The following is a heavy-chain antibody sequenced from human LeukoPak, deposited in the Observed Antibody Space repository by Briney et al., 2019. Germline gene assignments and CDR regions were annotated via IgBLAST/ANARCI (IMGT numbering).Heavy chain of an antibody. J-gene: IGHJ4*02. CDR2: ISGSGGST. CDR1: GFTFSHAW. CDR3: AKKPSSSWLYYFDY. Sequence: GGSLRLSCAASGFTFSHAWMSWVRQAPGKGLEWVSAISGSGGSTYYADSVKGRFTISRDNSKNTLYLQMNSLRAEDTAVYYCAKKPSSSWLYYFDYWGQGTLVTVSS. V-gene: IGHV3-23*01. D-gene: IGHD6-13*01.